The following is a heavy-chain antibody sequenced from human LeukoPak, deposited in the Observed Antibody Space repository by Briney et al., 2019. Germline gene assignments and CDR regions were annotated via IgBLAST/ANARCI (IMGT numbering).Heavy chain of an antibody. Sequence: GASVKVSCKASGYTFTSYGISWVRQAPGQGLEWMGLVDPEDGETIYAEKFQGRVTITADTSTDTAYMELSSLRSEDTAVYYCATGLVSRWLQLGYWGQGTLVTVSS. CDR2: VDPEDGET. CDR3: ATGLVSRWLQLGY. D-gene: IGHD5-24*01. V-gene: IGHV1-69-2*01. J-gene: IGHJ4*02. CDR1: GYTFTSYG.